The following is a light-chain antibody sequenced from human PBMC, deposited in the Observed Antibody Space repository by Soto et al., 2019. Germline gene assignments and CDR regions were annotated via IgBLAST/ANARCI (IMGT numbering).Light chain of an antibody. CDR2: GAS. J-gene: IGKJ1*01. Sequence: VFTRGPCVLALSPMSVSVLSGKSSPSLSSSYFAWYQHKPGQAPRPIIYGASRSATGIPDRFSGSGSGTDFTLTISRLEPEDFAVYYCQQHGSSRPCTFGHGTKVDIK. V-gene: IGKV3-20*01. CDR3: QQHGSSRPCT. CDR1: PSLSSSY.